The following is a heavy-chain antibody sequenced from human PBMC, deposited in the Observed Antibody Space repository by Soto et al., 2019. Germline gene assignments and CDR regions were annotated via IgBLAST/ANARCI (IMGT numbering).Heavy chain of an antibody. CDR2: ISHNDEPKI. CDR3: ASGVSAETYYNAFDY. CDR1: GFSFKNYA. D-gene: IGHD3-10*01. Sequence: QVQLVESGGGVVQPGSSLRLSCAASGFSFKNYAFHWVRQAPGKGLEWVALISHNDEPKIFYADSVQGRFTISRDNFKNRVSLQMNSLRDEDTAVYNCASGVSAETYYNAFDYWGQGTQVTVSS. V-gene: IGHV3-30-3*01. J-gene: IGHJ4*01.